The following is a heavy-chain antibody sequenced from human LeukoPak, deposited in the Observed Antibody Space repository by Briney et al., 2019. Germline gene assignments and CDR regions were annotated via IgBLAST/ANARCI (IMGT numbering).Heavy chain of an antibody. V-gene: IGHV3-23*01. J-gene: IGHJ4*02. CDR1: GFTFSNYA. Sequence: GGSLRLSCAASGFTFSNYAMIWVRQAPGKGLQWVSVISAGGVSLFSGSGSATYYADSVKGRFTISRDNSKNTLYLQMNSLRADDTAVYFCAKLHDSSGYYYFDLWGQGTLVTVSS. CDR2: ISAGGVSLFSGSGSAT. CDR3: AKLHDSSGYYYFDL. D-gene: IGHD3-22*01.